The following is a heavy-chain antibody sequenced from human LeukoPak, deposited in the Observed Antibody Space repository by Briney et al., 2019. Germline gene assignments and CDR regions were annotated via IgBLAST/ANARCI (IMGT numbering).Heavy chain of an antibody. Sequence: WXWXXXXPGKGLEWIGEXNHSGSTNYNPSLKSRVTISVETSKNQFSLKLSSVTAAHTAVYYCARGATTYYYDSSGYYYLYYFDYWGQGTLVTVSS. CDR2: XNHSGST. V-gene: IGHV4-34*01. D-gene: IGHD3-22*01. CDR3: ARGATTYYYDSSGYYYLYYFDY. J-gene: IGHJ4*02.